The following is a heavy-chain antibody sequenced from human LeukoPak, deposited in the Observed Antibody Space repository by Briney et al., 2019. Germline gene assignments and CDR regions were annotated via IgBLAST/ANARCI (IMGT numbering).Heavy chain of an antibody. CDR2: ISHGGDEV. V-gene: IGHV3-11*01. D-gene: IGHD6-19*01. CDR3: SGGRDIAVAGPGEYFDY. Sequence: GGSLRLSSAASGFIFSDYHMNWIRQAPGKGLEGVSYISHGGDEVYFADSVKGRFTISRDNAKNALFLQMSSLTAEDTAVYYCSGGRDIAVAGPGEYFDYWGQGSLVTVSS. J-gene: IGHJ4*02. CDR1: GFIFSDYH.